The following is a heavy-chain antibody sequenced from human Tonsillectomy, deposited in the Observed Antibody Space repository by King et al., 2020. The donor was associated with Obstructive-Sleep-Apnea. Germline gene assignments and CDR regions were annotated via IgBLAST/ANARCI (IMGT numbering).Heavy chain of an antibody. J-gene: IGHJ4*02. Sequence: QLVESGGGVVQPGRSLRLSCAASGFTFSSYGMHWVLQAPGKGLEWVAVIWYDGSNKYYADSVKGRFTISRDNSKNTLYLQMNSLRAEDTAVYYCARDDYYDSSGYYLGGEDYWGQGTLVTVSS. CDR1: GFTFSSYG. CDR2: IWYDGSNK. D-gene: IGHD3-22*01. CDR3: ARDDYYDSSGYYLGGEDY. V-gene: IGHV3-33*01.